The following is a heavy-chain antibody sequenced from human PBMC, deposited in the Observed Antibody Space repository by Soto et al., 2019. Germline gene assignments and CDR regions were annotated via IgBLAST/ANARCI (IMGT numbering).Heavy chain of an antibody. Sequence: QVQLVQSGAEVRKPGASVKVSCKASGYTFTTYGISWVRQAPGQGLEWMGWISGYDGHTKYAQKFQGRIIMTTDTSAXTVYMDLRSLRSDDTAVYYCAREGDMPYYYYGLDVWGQGTTVTVSS. CDR1: GYTFTTYG. CDR2: ISGYDGHT. D-gene: IGHD2-15*01. V-gene: IGHV1-18*01. CDR3: AREGDMPYYYYGLDV. J-gene: IGHJ6*02.